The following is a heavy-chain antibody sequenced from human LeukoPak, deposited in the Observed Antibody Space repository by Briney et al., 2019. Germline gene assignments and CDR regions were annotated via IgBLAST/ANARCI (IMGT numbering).Heavy chain of an antibody. Sequence: GGSLRLSCEGSGFTFSSYWMSWVRQALGKGLEWVANIKQDGSEKYYVDSVKGRFTISRDNAKNSLFLQMNSLRADDTAVYYCASGGSYFGYWGQGTLVTVSS. CDR3: ASGGSYFGY. CDR1: GFTFSSYW. V-gene: IGHV3-7*05. J-gene: IGHJ4*02. CDR2: IKQDGSEK.